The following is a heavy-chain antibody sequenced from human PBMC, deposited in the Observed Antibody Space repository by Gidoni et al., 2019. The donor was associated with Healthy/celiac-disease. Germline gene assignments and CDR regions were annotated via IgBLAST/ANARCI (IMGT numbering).Heavy chain of an antibody. CDR2: IDYSWST. CDR3: ARHVKGIAVAGIYYFDY. Sequence: QLQLQESGPGLVKPSETLSLTCTVSGGSISSSSYYWGWIRQPPGKGLEWIGSIDYSWSTYYNPSLKSRVTISVDTSKNQFSLKMSSVTAADTAVYYCARHVKGIAVAGIYYFDYWGQGNLVTVSS. J-gene: IGHJ4*02. V-gene: IGHV4-39*01. D-gene: IGHD6-19*01. CDR1: GGSISSSSYY.